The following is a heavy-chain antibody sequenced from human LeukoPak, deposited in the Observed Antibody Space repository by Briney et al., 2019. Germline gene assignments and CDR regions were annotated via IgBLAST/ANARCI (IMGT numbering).Heavy chain of an antibody. D-gene: IGHD2-2*01. V-gene: IGHV3-15*01. CDR1: GFTFSNAW. Sequence: GGSLRLSCAASGFTFSNAWMSWVRQAPGKGLEWVGRIKSKTDGGTTDYAAPVKGRFTISRDDSKNTLYLQMNSLKTEDTAVYYCTTATRYCSSTSCYWLDYWGQGTLVTVSS. CDR2: IKSKTDGGTT. CDR3: TTATRYCSSTSCYWLDY. J-gene: IGHJ4*02.